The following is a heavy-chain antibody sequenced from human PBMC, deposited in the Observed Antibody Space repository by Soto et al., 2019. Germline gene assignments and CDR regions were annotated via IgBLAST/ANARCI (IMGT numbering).Heavy chain of an antibody. CDR2: IYPGDSDT. D-gene: IGHD6-13*01. CDR3: ARTAAAGKYYYGMDV. V-gene: IGHV5-51*01. CDR1: GYSFTSYR. Sequence: PGESLKISCKGSGYSFTSYRIGWVRQMPGKGLESMGIIYPGDSDTRYSPSFQGQVTISADKSISTAYLQWSSLKASDTAMYYCARTAAAGKYYYGMDVWGKGTTVTVSS. J-gene: IGHJ6*04.